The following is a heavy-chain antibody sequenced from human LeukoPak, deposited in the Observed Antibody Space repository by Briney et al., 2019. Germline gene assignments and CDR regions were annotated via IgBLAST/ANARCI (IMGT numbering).Heavy chain of an antibody. CDR3: ASEIAAAGTY. J-gene: IGHJ4*02. Sequence: SETLSLTCTVSGGSISSSSYYWGWIRQPPGTGLEWIGSIYYSGSTYYNPSLKSRVTISVDTSKNQFSLKLSSVTAADTAVYYCASEIAAAGTYWGQGTLITVSS. D-gene: IGHD6-13*01. V-gene: IGHV4-39*01. CDR1: GGSISSSSYY. CDR2: IYYSGST.